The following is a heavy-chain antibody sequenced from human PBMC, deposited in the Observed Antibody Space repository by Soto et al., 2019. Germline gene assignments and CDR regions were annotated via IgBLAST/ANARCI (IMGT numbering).Heavy chain of an antibody. CDR1: GYTFTSHY. D-gene: IGHD6-19*01. V-gene: IGHV1-46*03. CDR3: SRGRWQWRFDD. Sequence: QVQLVQSGAEVKKPGASVMVSCRASGYTFTSHYMHWVGQAPGQGLEWMGMIDPSGGATTYAQKFQGRVTMTRDTSRTTVYMELSSLRPEDTAVYYCSRGRWQWRFDDWGQGTLVTVSS. CDR2: IDPSGGAT. J-gene: IGHJ4*02.